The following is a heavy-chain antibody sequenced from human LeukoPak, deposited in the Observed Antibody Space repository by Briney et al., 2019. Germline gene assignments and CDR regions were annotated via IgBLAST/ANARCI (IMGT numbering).Heavy chain of an antibody. CDR2: INWNGGST. CDR3: ARDLWGSSSSELASFDY. V-gene: IGHV3-20*04. Sequence: GGSLRLSCAASGFRFDDYGMSWVRHAPGKGLEWVSGINWNGGSTSYADSVKGRFTISRDNAKNSVYLQMNSLRADDTAFCYCARDLWGSSSSELASFDYWGQGTLVTVSS. D-gene: IGHD6-6*01. J-gene: IGHJ4*02. CDR1: GFRFDDYG.